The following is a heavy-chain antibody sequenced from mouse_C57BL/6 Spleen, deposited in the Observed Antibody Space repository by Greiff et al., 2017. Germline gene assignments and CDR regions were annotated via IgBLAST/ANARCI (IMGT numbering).Heavy chain of an antibody. CDR1: GFTFSDYY. J-gene: IGHJ4*01. CDR3: ARRVATDYAMDY. D-gene: IGHD1-1*01. CDR2: ISNGGGST. Sequence: EVMLVESGGGLVQPGGSLKLSCAASGFTFSDYYMYWVRQTPEKRLEWVAYISNGGGSTYYPDTVKGRFTISRDNAKNTLYLQMSRLKSEDTAMYYCARRVATDYAMDYWGQGTSVTVSS. V-gene: IGHV5-12*01.